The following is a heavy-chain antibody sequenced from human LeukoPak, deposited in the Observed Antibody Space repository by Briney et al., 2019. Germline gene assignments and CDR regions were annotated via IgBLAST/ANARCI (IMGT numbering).Heavy chain of an antibody. J-gene: IGHJ6*03. CDR2: INHSGST. D-gene: IGHD3-3*01. Sequence: SETLSLTCAVYGGSFSGYYWSWICQPPGKGLEWIGEINHSGSTNYNPSLKSRVTISVDTSKNQFSLKLSSVTAADTAVYYCARVPPNYDFWSGTRYYYYMDVWGKGTTVTVSS. CDR1: GGSFSGYY. CDR3: ARVPPNYDFWSGTRYYYYMDV. V-gene: IGHV4-34*01.